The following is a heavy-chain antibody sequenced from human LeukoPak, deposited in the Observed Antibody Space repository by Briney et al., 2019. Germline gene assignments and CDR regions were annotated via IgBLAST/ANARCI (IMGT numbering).Heavy chain of an antibody. CDR2: ISGSGTVT. D-gene: IGHD2-15*01. V-gene: IGHV3-23*01. Sequence: GGSLRLSCAASGFTLSNLAMNWVRQAPGKGLERGSIISGSGTVTYYADSVKGRFTISRDNSRNTLYLQMNSLRAEDTALYYCAKTSVGEGRIIGSGYFDNWGQGTLVTVSS. CDR1: GFTLSNLA. CDR3: AKTSVGEGRIIGSGYFDN. J-gene: IGHJ4*02.